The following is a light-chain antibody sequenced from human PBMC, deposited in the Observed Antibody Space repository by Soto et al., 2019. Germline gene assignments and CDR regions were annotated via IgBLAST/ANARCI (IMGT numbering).Light chain of an antibody. CDR2: DXS. CDR1: QGITNF. CDR3: QQAKSVTRT. V-gene: IGKV1-12*01. J-gene: IGKJ4*02. Sequence: DIQMTQSPSSLSASVVDRVTITCXASQGITNFLAWFQQKLGKAPHIXXYDXSSLQRGGPSRFSGSGSATDFTLTISSLQPEDFATYYFQQAKSVTRTFGGGTKVEIK.